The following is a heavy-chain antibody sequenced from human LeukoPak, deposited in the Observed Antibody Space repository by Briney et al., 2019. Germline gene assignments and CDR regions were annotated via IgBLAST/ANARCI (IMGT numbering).Heavy chain of an antibody. D-gene: IGHD3-16*02. CDR1: GYTFTSYG. J-gene: IGHJ4*02. CDR2: ISAYNGNT. CDR3: ARDPGIRIMITFGGVIAPLDY. Sequence: ASVKVSCKASGYTFTSYGISWVRQAPGQGLEWMGWISAYNGNTNYAQKLQGRVTMTTDTSTSTAYMELRSLRSDDTAVYYCARDPGIRIMITFGGVIAPLDYWGQGTLVTVSS. V-gene: IGHV1-18*01.